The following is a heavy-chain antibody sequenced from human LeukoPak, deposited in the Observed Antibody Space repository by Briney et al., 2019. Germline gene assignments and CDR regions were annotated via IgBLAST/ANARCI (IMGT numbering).Heavy chain of an antibody. CDR1: GFTFNNYA. CDR2: MTGSGSTT. CDR3: AKNLAKEGGMVFDP. J-gene: IGHJ5*02. Sequence: GRSLRLSCAASGFTFNNYAMSWVRQAPGKGLEWVSTMTGSGSTTYYADSVKGRFTVSRDNSENTLYLQMNSLSAEDTAVYYCAKNLAKEGGMVFDPWDQGNLATVSS. D-gene: IGHD2-15*01. V-gene: IGHV3-23*01.